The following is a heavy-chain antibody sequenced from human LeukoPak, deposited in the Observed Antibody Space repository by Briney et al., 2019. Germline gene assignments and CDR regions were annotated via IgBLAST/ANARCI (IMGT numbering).Heavy chain of an antibody. D-gene: IGHD6-13*01. Sequence: ASGKVSCKASGYTFTSYAMHWVRQAPGQRLEWMGWINAGNGNTKYSQKFQGRVTITRDTSASTAYMELSSLRSEDTAVYYCARDLGQGQQLTFNWFDPWGQGTLVTVSS. CDR3: ARDLGQGQQLTFNWFDP. CDR2: INAGNGNT. CDR1: GYTFTSYA. V-gene: IGHV1-3*01. J-gene: IGHJ5*02.